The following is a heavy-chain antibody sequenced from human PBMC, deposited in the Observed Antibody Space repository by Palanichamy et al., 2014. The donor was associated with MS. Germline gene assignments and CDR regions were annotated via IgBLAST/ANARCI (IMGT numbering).Heavy chain of an antibody. CDR2: LSQWEH. J-gene: IGHJ3*02. Sequence: QVQLQESGPGLVKPSGDPVLTCTVSGGSISSYYWSWIRQPPRKGTGVDWVYLSQWEHQLQPSLKSRVTISVDTSKNQFSLKLRSVTAADTAVYYCARDRSRYQSDAFDIWGQGTMVTVSS. CDR1: GGSISSYY. V-gene: IGHV4-59*01. D-gene: IGHD2-15*01. CDR3: ARDRSRYQSDAFDI.